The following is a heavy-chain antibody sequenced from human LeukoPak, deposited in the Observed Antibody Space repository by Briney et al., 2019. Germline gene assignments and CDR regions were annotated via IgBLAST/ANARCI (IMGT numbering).Heavy chain of an antibody. CDR2: ISGSGGST. D-gene: IGHD2-15*01. CDR1: GFTFSSYA. Sequence: GGSLRLSCAASGFTFSSYAMSWVRQAPGKGLEWVSAISGSGGSTYYADSVKGRFTISRDNSKNTPYLQMNILRAEDTAVYYCAKSASLGYCSGGSCYFDYWGQGTLVTVSS. CDR3: AKSASLGYCSGGSCYFDY. V-gene: IGHV3-23*01. J-gene: IGHJ4*02.